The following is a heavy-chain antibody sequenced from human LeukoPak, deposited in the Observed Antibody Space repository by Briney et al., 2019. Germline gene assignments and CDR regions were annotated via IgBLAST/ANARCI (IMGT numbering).Heavy chain of an antibody. CDR3: ARGPRFGELLWHWFDP. J-gene: IGHJ5*02. Sequence: SETLSLTCTVSGGSISSYYWSWIRQPPGKGLEWVGYIYYSGSTNYNPSLKSRVTISEDTSKNQFSLKLRSVTAADTAVYYCARGPRFGELLWHWFDPWGQGTLVTVSS. CDR1: GGSISSYY. D-gene: IGHD3-10*01. V-gene: IGHV4-59*08. CDR2: IYYSGST.